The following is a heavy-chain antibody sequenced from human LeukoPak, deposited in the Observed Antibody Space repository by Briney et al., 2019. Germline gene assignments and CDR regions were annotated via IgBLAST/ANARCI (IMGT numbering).Heavy chain of an antibody. D-gene: IGHD6-13*01. V-gene: IGHV3-30*01. Sequence: GGSLRLSCAASGFTFSHYPIDWVRQAPGKGPEWVAVISYDGNYKYYAESVKGRFTVSRDNSKNTVYLQMDSLRAVDTAVYYCAKGVAAGTWGTSFDFWGQGTLVTVSS. CDR3: AKGVAAGTWGTSFDF. CDR2: ISYDGNYK. CDR1: GFTFSHYP. J-gene: IGHJ4*02.